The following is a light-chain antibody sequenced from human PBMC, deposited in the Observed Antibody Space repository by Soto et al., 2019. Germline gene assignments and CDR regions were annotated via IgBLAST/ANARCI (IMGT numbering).Light chain of an antibody. CDR2: AAN. CDR1: QSISSS. Sequence: DIQMTQSPSSLSASVGDRVTITCRASQSISSSLNWYQQKPGKAPKLLMYAANTLQSGVPSRFSGGGSGTDFTLTISSLQPEEFATYHCQQSYSSPLTFGGGTKVEMK. CDR3: QQSYSSPLT. V-gene: IGKV1-39*01. J-gene: IGKJ4*01.